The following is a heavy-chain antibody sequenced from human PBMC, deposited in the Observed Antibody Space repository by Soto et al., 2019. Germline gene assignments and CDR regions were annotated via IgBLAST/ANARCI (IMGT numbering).Heavy chain of an antibody. J-gene: IGHJ5*02. V-gene: IGHV4-61*01. CDR1: GGSVSSGSYH. D-gene: IGHD6-19*01. CDR3: ARLSVAWFDP. CDR2: IYHSGST. Sequence: QVQLQESGPGLVKPSETLSLTCTVSGGSVSSGSYHWGWIRQPPGKGLEWIGYIYHSGSTNYNPSPKRRVPISVDTSKNQFSLSLTSVTAADTAVYYCARLSVAWFDPWGQGTLVTVAS.